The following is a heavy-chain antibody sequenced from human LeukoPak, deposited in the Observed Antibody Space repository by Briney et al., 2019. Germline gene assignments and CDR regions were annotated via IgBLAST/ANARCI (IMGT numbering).Heavy chain of an antibody. CDR2: ISYDGSNK. Sequence: PGRSLRLSCAASGFTFSSFAMHWVRQAPGKGLEWVALISYDGSNKYYADSVKGRFTISRDNSKNTLYLQMNSLRAEDTAVYYCARDKAVAGTGGMDVWGQGTTVTVSS. D-gene: IGHD6-19*01. J-gene: IGHJ6*02. V-gene: IGHV3-30-3*01. CDR3: ARDKAVAGTGGMDV. CDR1: GFTFSSFA.